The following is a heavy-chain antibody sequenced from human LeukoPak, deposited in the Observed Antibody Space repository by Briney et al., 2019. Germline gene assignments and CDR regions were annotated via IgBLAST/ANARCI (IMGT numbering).Heavy chain of an antibody. D-gene: IGHD5-18*01. J-gene: IGHJ6*02. CDR1: GFTSSDYY. V-gene: IGHV3-11*06. CDR3: ARVGTGDTAMVTADYYGMDV. CDR2: ISSSSSYT. Sequence: GGSLRLSCAASGFTSSDYYMSWIRQAPGKGLEWVSYISSSSSYTDYADSVKGRFTISRDNAKNSLYLQMNSLRAEDTAVYYCARVGTGDTAMVTADYYGMDVWGQGTTVTVSS.